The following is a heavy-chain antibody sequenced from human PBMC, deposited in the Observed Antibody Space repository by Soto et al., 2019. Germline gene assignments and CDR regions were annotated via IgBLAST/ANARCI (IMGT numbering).Heavy chain of an antibody. CDR3: ARVHFDWFPWWFDP. CDR1: GGSISSGGYY. J-gene: IGHJ5*02. D-gene: IGHD3-9*01. CDR2: IYYSGST. Sequence: QVQLQESGPGLVKPSQTLSLTCTVSGGSISSGGYYWSWIRQHPGKGREWIGYIYYSGSTYYNPALESRVTISVDTSKNQFSLKLSSVTAADTAVYYCARVHFDWFPWWFDPWGQGTLVTVSS. V-gene: IGHV4-31*03.